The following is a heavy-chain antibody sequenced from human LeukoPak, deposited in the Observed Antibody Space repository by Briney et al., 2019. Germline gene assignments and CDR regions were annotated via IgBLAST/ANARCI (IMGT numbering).Heavy chain of an antibody. CDR1: GGSFSGYY. CDR3: ASLRRITIFA. D-gene: IGHD3-3*01. J-gene: IGHJ6*02. V-gene: IGHV4-34*01. Sequence: PSETLSLTCAVYGGSFSGYYWSWIRQPPGKGLEWIGEINHSGSTNYNPSLKSRVTISVDTSKNQFSLKLSSVTAADTAVYYCASLRRITIFAWGQGTTVTVSS. CDR2: INHSGST.